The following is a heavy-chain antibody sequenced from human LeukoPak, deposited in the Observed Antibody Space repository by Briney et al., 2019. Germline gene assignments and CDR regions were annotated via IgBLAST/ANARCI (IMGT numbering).Heavy chain of an antibody. D-gene: IGHD3-3*01. Sequence: GGSLRLSCAASGLTFSSYAMTWVRQTPVKGLEWVSSISGSGGATYYADSVKGRFTISRDNSKNTLCLQMNSLRAEDTAVYYCARRHDFWSADYHPDFDYWGQGALVTVSS. CDR2: ISGSGGAT. J-gene: IGHJ4*02. CDR1: GLTFSSYA. V-gene: IGHV3-23*01. CDR3: ARRHDFWSADYHPDFDY.